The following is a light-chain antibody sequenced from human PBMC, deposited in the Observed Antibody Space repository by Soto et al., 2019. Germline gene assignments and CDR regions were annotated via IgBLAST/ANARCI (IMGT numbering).Light chain of an antibody. CDR1: QSLLHTNGYNY. J-gene: IGKJ1*01. CDR3: MQAVQIPRT. CDR2: LGS. Sequence: DIVMTQSPLSLPVTPGEPASISCRSSQSLLHTNGYNYLDWYLQKPGQSPQLLIYLGSNRASGVPDRFSGSVSGTDFTLKISRVEAEDVGVYYCMQAVQIPRTFGQGTKVDIK. V-gene: IGKV2-28*01.